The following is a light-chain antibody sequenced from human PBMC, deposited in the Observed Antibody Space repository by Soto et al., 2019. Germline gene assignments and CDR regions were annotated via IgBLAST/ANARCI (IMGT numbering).Light chain of an antibody. V-gene: IGKV1-5*03. CDR1: QSISSW. Sequence: DIQMTQAPSTLSASVGDRVTITCRASQSISSWLAWYQQKPGKAPKSLIYTASSLESGVPSRFSGSGSGTEFTLTISSLQPDDFATYYCQQYNSYPWTFGQGTKVEIK. CDR2: TAS. J-gene: IGKJ1*01. CDR3: QQYNSYPWT.